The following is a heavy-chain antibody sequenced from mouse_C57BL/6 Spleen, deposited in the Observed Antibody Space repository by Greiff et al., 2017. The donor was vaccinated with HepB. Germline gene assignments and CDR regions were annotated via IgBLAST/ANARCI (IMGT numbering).Heavy chain of an antibody. V-gene: IGHV1-4*01. CDR2: INPSSGYT. D-gene: IGHD2-4*01. J-gene: IGHJ2*01. CDR3: AREIYNDYDGTFDY. CDR1: GYTFTSYT. Sequence: QVQLQQSGAELARPGASVKMSCKASGYTFTSYTMHWVKQRPGQGLEWIGYINPSSGYTKYNQKFKDKATLTADKSSSTAYMQLSSLTSEDSAVYYCAREIYNDYDGTFDYWGQGTTLTVSS.